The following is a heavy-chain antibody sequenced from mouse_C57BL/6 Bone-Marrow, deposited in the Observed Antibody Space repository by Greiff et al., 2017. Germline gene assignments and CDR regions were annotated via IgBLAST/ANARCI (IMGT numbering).Heavy chain of an antibody. CDR1: GYTFTSYW. V-gene: IGHV1-64*01. CDR2: IHPNSGST. CDR3: ARGGWLLFLDY. J-gene: IGHJ2*01. Sequence: QVQLQQPGAELVKPGASVKLSCKASGYTFTSYWLHWVKQRPGQGLEWIGMIHPNSGSTNYNEKFKSKATLTVDKSSSTAYMQLSSLTSEDSAVYYCARGGWLLFLDYWGQGTTLTVSS. D-gene: IGHD2-3*01.